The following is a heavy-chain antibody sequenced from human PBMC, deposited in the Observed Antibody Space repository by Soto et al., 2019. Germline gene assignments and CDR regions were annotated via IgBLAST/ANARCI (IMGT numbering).Heavy chain of an antibody. Sequence: GGSLRLSCAASGFTFSDYYMSWIRQAPGKGLEWVSYISSSGSTIYYADSVKGRFTISRDNAKNSLYLQMNSLRAEDTAVYYCASEYCSGGSCYPATNYWGQGTLVTVS. V-gene: IGHV3-11*01. CDR2: ISSSGSTI. CDR3: ASEYCSGGSCYPATNY. J-gene: IGHJ4*02. CDR1: GFTFSDYY. D-gene: IGHD2-15*01.